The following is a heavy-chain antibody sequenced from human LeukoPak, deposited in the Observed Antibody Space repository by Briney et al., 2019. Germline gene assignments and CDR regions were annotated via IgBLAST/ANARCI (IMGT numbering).Heavy chain of an antibody. V-gene: IGHV4-39*07. D-gene: IGHD6-6*01. CDR2: IYYSGST. J-gene: IGHJ4*02. Sequence: SETLSLTCTVSGGSISSSSYYWGWIRQPPGKGLEWIGSIYYSGSTYYNPSLKSRVTISVDTSKNQFSLKLSSVTAADTAVYYCARVGAARGAFDYWGQGTLVTVSS. CDR3: ARVGAARGAFDY. CDR1: GGSISSSSYY.